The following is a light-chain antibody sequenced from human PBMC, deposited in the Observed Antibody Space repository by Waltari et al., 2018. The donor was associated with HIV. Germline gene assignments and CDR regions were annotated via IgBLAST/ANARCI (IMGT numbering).Light chain of an antibody. Sequence: SYEVTPPPSVAVSPGQTATITCSGYELGDKYTYWYQQKPGQSPLLVIYQDNKRPSGVPERFSGSSSGHTATLTISETLPMDEADYYCQAWGSTTSGVFGRGTRLTVL. CDR1: ELGDKY. CDR2: QDN. J-gene: IGLJ3*02. CDR3: QAWGSTTSGV. V-gene: IGLV3-1*01.